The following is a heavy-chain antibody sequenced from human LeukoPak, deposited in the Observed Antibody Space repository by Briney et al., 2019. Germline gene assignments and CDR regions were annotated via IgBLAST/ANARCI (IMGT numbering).Heavy chain of an antibody. CDR1: GFTFSSYA. CDR3: ARDRHRYHYDGSGYPPY. J-gene: IGHJ4*02. V-gene: IGHV3-30*04. CDR2: ISYDGSNK. Sequence: GGSLRLSCAASGFTFSSYAMHWVRQAPGKGLEWVAAISYDGSNKYSADSVKGRFTISRDNSKNTLYLQMNSLRAEDTAVYYCARDRHRYHYDGSGYPPYWGQGTLVTVSS. D-gene: IGHD3-22*01.